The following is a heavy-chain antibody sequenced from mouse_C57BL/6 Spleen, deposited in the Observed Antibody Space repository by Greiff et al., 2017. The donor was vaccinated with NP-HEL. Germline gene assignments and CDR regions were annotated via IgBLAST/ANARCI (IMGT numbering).Heavy chain of an antibody. CDR3: ARSPGNYGWFAY. D-gene: IGHD2-1*01. CDR2: IYPRSGNT. J-gene: IGHJ3*01. Sequence: LVESGAELARPGASVKLSCKASGYTFTSYGISWVKQRTGQGLEWIGEIYPRSGNTYYNEKFKGKATLTADTSSSTAYMELRSLTSEDSAVYFCARSPGNYGWFAYWGQGTLVTVSA. V-gene: IGHV1-81*01. CDR1: GYTFTSYG.